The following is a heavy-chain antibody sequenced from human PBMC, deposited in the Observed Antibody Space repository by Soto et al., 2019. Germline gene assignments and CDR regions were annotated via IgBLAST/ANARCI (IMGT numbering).Heavy chain of an antibody. CDR1: GGSISSSSYY. V-gene: IGHV4-39*01. CDR3: ASQGTYCGGDCSVFDY. CDR2: IYYSGST. J-gene: IGHJ4*02. Sequence: PSETLSLTCTVSGGSISSSSYYWGWIRQPPGKGLEWIGSIYYSGSTYYNPSLKSRVTISVDTSKNQFSLKLSSVTAADTAVYYCASQGTYCGGDCSVFDYWGQGTLVT. D-gene: IGHD2-21*02.